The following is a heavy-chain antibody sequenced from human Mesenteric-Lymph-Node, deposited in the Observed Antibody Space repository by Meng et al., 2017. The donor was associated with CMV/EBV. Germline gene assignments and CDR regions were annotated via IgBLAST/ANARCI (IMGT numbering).Heavy chain of an antibody. V-gene: IGHV4-61*01. CDR2: ISYSGST. CDR3: ARAAPYCSSTSCYPYFFDY. CDR1: GGSVSSGSYY. J-gene: IGHJ4*02. Sequence: GSLRLSCTVSGGSVSSGSYYWTWVRQPPGKGLEWIGYISYSGSTNYSPSLKSRVAVSVDTSKNQFSLKLTSVTAADTAVYYCARAAPYCSSTSCYPYFFDYWGQGTLVTVSS. D-gene: IGHD2-2*01.